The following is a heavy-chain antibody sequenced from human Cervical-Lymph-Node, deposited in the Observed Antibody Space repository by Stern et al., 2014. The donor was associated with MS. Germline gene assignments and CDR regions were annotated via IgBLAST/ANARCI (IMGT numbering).Heavy chain of an antibody. Sequence: VKLLESGAEVKKPGYTVTVSCKSSGGTLNNHVISWVRKRRGPGHAPMGGLVTLFGTPDLERPFQHSVTTTADKSTSTVHMVLSSLNREDTGIYYCANRDMGYTYGRHDYWGQGTLVTVS. CDR3: ANRDMGYTYGRHDY. V-gene: IGHV1-69*06. J-gene: IGHJ4*02. CDR1: GGTLNNHV. CDR2: LVTLFGTP. D-gene: IGHD5-12*01.